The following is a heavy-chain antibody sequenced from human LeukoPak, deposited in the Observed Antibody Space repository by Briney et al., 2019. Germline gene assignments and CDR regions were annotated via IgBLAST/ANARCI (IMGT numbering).Heavy chain of an antibody. D-gene: IGHD2-21*02. CDR2: INQDGSKK. CDR3: AKWGPYCVGDYCPALDS. V-gene: IGHV3-7*01. CDR1: RFTFSNYW. Sequence: PGGPLRLSCVASRFTFSNYWMSWVRQAPGKGLEWVANINQDGSKKRYADSMKGRFTISRDNAKESLYLQLNSLRAEDTPVYYCAKWGPYCVGDYCPALDSWGPGTLVTVSS. J-gene: IGHJ4*02.